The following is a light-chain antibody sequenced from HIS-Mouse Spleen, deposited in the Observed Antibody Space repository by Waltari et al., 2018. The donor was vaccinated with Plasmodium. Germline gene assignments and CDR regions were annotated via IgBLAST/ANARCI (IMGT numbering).Light chain of an antibody. Sequence: QSSMTQSRPVSAPPRQAVTISCTGTSSHVGGCNCVPWYQPHPGNAPKLMIYDVSKRPSGVPDRFSGSKSGNTASLTISGLQAEDEADYYCCSYAGSYTYVFGTGTKVTVL. CDR2: DVS. CDR3: CSYAGSYTYV. J-gene: IGLJ1*01. CDR1: SSHVGGCNC. V-gene: IGLV2-11*01.